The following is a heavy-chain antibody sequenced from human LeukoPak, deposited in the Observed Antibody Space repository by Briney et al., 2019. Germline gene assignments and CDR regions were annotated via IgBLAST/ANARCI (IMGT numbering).Heavy chain of an antibody. CDR1: GFTLSSYE. V-gene: IGHV3-23*01. CDR3: AKAPDSSGWLEIDY. D-gene: IGHD6-19*01. CDR2: IYYSGGSS. Sequence: QTGGSLRLSCTVSGFTLSSYEMSWIRQAPGKGLEWVSSIYYSGGSSYYADSVKGRFTISRDNSKNTLYLQMNSLRADDTAVYYCAKAPDSSGWLEIDYWGQGTLVTVSS. J-gene: IGHJ4*02.